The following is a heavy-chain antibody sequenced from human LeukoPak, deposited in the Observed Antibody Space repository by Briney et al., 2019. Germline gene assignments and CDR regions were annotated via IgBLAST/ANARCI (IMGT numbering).Heavy chain of an antibody. Sequence: SETLSLTCAVYGGSFSGYYWSWIRQPPGKGLEWIGEINHSGSTNYNPSLKSRVTISVDTSKNQFSLKLSSVTAADTAAYYCARRRSVATITFDYWGQGTLVTVSS. CDR3: ARRRSVATITFDY. CDR2: INHSGST. V-gene: IGHV4-34*01. J-gene: IGHJ4*02. D-gene: IGHD5-12*01. CDR1: GGSFSGYY.